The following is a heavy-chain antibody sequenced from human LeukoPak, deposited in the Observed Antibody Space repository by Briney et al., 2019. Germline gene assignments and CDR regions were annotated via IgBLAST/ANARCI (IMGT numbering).Heavy chain of an antibody. J-gene: IGHJ4*02. D-gene: IGHD1-26*01. CDR1: GFTFSRYG. V-gene: IGHV3-30*02. Sequence: PGGSLRLSCGASGFTFSRYGMHWVRQAPGKGLEWVAFIRYDGSNKYYADSAKGRFTISRDNSKNTLYLQMNSLRAEDTAAYYCAKHSRGSFRGASAFDYWGQGTVVTVSS. CDR3: AKHSRGSFRGASAFDY. CDR2: IRYDGSNK.